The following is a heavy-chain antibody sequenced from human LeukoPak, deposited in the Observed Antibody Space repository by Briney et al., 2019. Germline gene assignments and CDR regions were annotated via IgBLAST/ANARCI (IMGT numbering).Heavy chain of an antibody. J-gene: IGHJ4*02. D-gene: IGHD6-19*01. CDR2: IYYSGST. V-gene: IGHV4-39*01. CDR3: ARHRRIAVGRGIDY. CDR1: GGSISSSSYY. Sequence: SETLSLTCTVSGGSISSSSYYWGWIRQPPRKGLEWIGSIYYSGSTYYTPSLKRRVTISVDTSKNQFSLKLSSVTAADTAVYYCARHRRIAVGRGIDYWGQGTLVTVSS.